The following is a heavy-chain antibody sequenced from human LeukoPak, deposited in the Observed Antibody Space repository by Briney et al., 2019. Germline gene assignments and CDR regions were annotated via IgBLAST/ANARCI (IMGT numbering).Heavy chain of an antibody. CDR3: ATDARLDY. V-gene: IGHV3-53*01. CDR1: GFTFSSYW. J-gene: IGHJ4*02. Sequence: GGSLRLSCAASGFTFSSYWMSWVRQAPGKGLEWVSVIYSGGSTYYADSVKGRFTISRDNSKNTLYLQMNSLRAEDTAVYYCATDARLDYWGQGTLVTVSS. CDR2: IYSGGST.